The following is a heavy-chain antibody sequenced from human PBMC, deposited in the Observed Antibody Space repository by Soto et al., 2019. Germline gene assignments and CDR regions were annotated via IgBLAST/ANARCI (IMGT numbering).Heavy chain of an antibody. Sequence: QVQLVQSGAEVKKPGSPVKVSCKASGGTFNSYAINWVRQAPGQGLEWMGGIIPIFGTTNNAQKFQGRVTITADESTSTAYIKLSSLRSEDTAVYYCARSLGAYCGGDCYSGMDVWGQGTTVTVSS. V-gene: IGHV1-69*12. CDR2: IIPIFGTT. J-gene: IGHJ6*02. D-gene: IGHD2-21*02. CDR1: GGTFNSYA. CDR3: ARSLGAYCGGDCYSGMDV.